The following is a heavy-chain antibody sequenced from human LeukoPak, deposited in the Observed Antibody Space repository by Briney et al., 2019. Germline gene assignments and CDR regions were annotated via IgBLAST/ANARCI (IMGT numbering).Heavy chain of an antibody. CDR2: IIPIFGTA. D-gene: IGHD3-16*02. J-gene: IGHJ5*02. CDR3: ARDRTWPTYDYVWGSYRGNWFDP. Sequence: SVKVSCKASGGTFSSYAISWVRQAPGQGLEWMGGIIPIFGTANYAQKFQGRVTITADESTSTAYMELRSLRSDDTAVYYCARDRTWPTYDYVWGSYRGNWFDPWGQGTLVTVSS. CDR1: GGTFSSYA. V-gene: IGHV1-69*01.